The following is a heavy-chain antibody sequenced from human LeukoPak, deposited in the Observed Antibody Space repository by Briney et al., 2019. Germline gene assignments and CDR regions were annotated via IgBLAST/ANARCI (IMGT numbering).Heavy chain of an antibody. V-gene: IGHV3-9*01. J-gene: IGHJ4*02. CDR3: VKDMDPSGHCYDQVFDY. CDR2: SGSI. D-gene: IGHD3-22*01. CDR1: GFTFDDYA. Sequence: GGSLRLSCAASGFTFDDYAMHWVRQSSGKGLEWVSSSGSIAYADSVKGRFTTSRDNAKNSLYLQMNSLRAADTALYYCVKDMDPSGHCYDQVFDYWGQGTLVTVSS.